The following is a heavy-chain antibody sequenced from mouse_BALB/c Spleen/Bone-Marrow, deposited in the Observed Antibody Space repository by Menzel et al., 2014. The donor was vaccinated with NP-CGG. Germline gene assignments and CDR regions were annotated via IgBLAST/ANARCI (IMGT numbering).Heavy chain of an antibody. CDR3: ARGRNYYGSSYYFDY. V-gene: IGHV1-87*01. CDR1: GYTFTSYW. Sequence: VQLQQSGAELARLGASVKLSCKASGYTFTSYWMQWVKQRPGQGLEWIGAIYPGDGDTRYTQKFKGKATLTADKSSSTAHMQLSSLASEDSAVYYCARGRNYYGSSYYFDYWGQGTTLTVSS. CDR2: IYPGDGDT. J-gene: IGHJ2*01. D-gene: IGHD1-1*01.